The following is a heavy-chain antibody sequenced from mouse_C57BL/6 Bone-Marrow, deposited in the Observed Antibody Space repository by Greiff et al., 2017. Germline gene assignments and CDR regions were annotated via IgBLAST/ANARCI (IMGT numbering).Heavy chain of an antibody. J-gene: IGHJ4*01. CDR1: GYTFTNYW. CDR2: IYPGGGYP. D-gene: IGHD3-1*01. Sequence: VQLQQSGAELVRPGTSVKMSCKASGYTFTNYWIGWAKQRPGHGLEWIGDIYPGGGYPNYNEKFKGKATLTADKSSSTADMQFSSLTSEDSAIYYCAREGAFYYAMDYWGQGTSVTVSS. V-gene: IGHV1-63*01. CDR3: AREGAFYYAMDY.